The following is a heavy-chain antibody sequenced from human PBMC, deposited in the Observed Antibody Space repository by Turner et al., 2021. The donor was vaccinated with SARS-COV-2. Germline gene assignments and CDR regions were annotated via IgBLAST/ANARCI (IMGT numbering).Heavy chain of an antibody. CDR2: IYSGVST. CDR3: ASNLAPTSFGMDV. Sequence: VQLVETGGGLIQPAGSLSLSGAASVFIVSSNYMSWVRQAPGKGLEWVSVIYSGVSTYYADSVKSRFTISSENSKNPLYLQMNSLRAEDTAVYYCASNLAPTSFGMDVWGQGTTVTVSS. J-gene: IGHJ6*02. CDR1: VFIVSSNY. V-gene: IGHV3-53*02.